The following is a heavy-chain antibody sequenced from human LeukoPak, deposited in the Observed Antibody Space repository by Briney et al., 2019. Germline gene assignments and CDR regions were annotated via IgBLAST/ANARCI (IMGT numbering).Heavy chain of an antibody. CDR1: GFSNAW. J-gene: IGHJ6*02. CDR3: ARGDYDKYGMDV. CDR2: ISSSETTM. V-gene: IGHV3-11*01. Sequence: GGSLRLSCAASGFSNAWMSWVRQAPGKGLEWVSYISSSETTMYYADSVKGRFIISRDNAKNSLFLQMNSLRAEDTAVYYCARGDYDKYGMDVWGQGTTVTVSS.